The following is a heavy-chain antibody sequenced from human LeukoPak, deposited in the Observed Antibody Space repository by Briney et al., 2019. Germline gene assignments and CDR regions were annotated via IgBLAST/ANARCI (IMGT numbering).Heavy chain of an antibody. CDR3: AKSRLTPHP. J-gene: IGHJ5*02. CDR2: IGGSGSST. CDR1: GFTFSNSD. D-gene: IGHD1-14*01. V-gene: IGHV3-23*01. Sequence: PRGSLRLSCAASGFTFSNSDMSWVRQAPGKGLEWVSAIGGSGSSTFYADSVKGRFTVSRDNSKNTLYLQMSSLRAEDTAVYHCAKSRLTPHPWGQGTLVTVSS.